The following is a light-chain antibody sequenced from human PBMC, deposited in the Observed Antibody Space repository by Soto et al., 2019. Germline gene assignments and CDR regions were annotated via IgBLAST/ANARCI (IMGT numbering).Light chain of an antibody. J-gene: IGLJ1*01. V-gene: IGLV1-51*01. CDR3: GSWDSSLSAYV. CDR2: DDN. Sequence: QPVLTQPPSVSAAPGQKFTISCSGSSSNIGGNSVSWYQQLPGTAPKLLIYDDNKRPSGIPDRFSGSKSGTSATLGITGFQTGDEADYYFGSWDSSLSAYVFGTGTKVTAL. CDR1: SSNIGGNS.